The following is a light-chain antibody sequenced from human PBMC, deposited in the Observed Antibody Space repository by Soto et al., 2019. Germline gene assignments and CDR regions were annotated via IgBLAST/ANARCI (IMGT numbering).Light chain of an antibody. Sequence: QSALTQPASVSGSPGQSITISCTGTSSDVGTYNYVSWYQQHPDKAPKLMIFDVSSRPSGVSNRFSGSKSGNTASLTISGLQAEDEADYYCSSYTTSSTVVFGGGTKLTVL. CDR3: SSYTTSSTVV. J-gene: IGLJ2*01. CDR2: DVS. CDR1: SSDVGTYNY. V-gene: IGLV2-14*03.